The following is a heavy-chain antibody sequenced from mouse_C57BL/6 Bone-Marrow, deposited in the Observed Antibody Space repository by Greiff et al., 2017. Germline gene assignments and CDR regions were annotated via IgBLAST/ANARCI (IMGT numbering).Heavy chain of an antibody. CDR3: ARENRPEGYFDY. CDR1: GYTFTSYW. Sequence: QVQLQQPGAELVMPGASVKLSCKASGYTFTSYWMHWVKQRPGQGLEWIGEIDPSDSYTNYNQKFKGKFTLTVDKSSSTAYMQLSSLTSEESAVYYCARENRPEGYFDYWGQGTSLTVSS. V-gene: IGHV1-69*01. J-gene: IGHJ2*02. CDR2: IDPSDSYT. D-gene: IGHD2-14*01.